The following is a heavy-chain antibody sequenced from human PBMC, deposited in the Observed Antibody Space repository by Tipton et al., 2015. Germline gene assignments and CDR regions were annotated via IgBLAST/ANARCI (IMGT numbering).Heavy chain of an antibody. D-gene: IGHD4-23*01. CDR2: IHYSGST. CDR1: GGSINNNY. Sequence: TLSLTCTVSGGSINNNYWSWIRQPPGKELEWIGYIHYSGSTNYNPSLKSRVTISVDTSKTQFSLKMSSVTATDTAVYYCARARGRHGGLFDSWGQGILVTVSS. J-gene: IGHJ4*02. V-gene: IGHV4-59*01. CDR3: ARARGRHGGLFDS.